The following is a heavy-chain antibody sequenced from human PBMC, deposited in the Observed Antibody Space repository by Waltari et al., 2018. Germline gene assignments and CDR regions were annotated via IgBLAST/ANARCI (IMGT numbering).Heavy chain of an antibody. CDR2: IYYSGST. CDR1: GGSISSSSYY. CDR3: ARQIQFGECDY. J-gene: IGHJ4*02. V-gene: IGHV4-39*01. D-gene: IGHD3-10*01. Sequence: QLQLQESGPGLVKPSETLSLTCTVSGGSISSSSYYWGWIRQPPGKGLEWIGSIYYSGSTYYNPSLKSRVTISVDTSKNQFSLKLSSVTAADTAVYYCARQIQFGECDYWGQGTLVTVSS.